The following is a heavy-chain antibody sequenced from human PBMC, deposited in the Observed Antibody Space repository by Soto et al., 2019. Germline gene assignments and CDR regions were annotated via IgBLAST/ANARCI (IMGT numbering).Heavy chain of an antibody. J-gene: IGHJ4*02. D-gene: IGHD3-22*01. CDR1: GYTLTELS. CDR3: ATGIHYYDSSANDY. CDR2: FDPEDGET. Sequence: ASVKVSCKVSGYTLTELSMHWVRQAPGKGLEWMGGFDPEDGETIYAQKFQGRVTMTEDTSTDTAYMELSSLRSEDTAVYYCATGIHYYDSSANDYWGQGTLVTVSS. V-gene: IGHV1-24*01.